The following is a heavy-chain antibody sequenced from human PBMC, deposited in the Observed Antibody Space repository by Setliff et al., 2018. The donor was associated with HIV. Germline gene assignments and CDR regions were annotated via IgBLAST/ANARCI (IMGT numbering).Heavy chain of an antibody. J-gene: IGHJ4*02. CDR3: ARDEVIEVAGDFDN. V-gene: IGHV1-2*02. Sequence: ASVKVSCKASGYSFSDYYIHWVRQAPGHGFQWMGWISPKYGGTNYAQNFQGRVTMTRDTSISTAYMELSRLRSDDTAVYYCARDEVIEVAGDFDNWGQGTLVTVSS. CDR1: GYSFSDYY. D-gene: IGHD6-19*01. CDR2: ISPKYGGT.